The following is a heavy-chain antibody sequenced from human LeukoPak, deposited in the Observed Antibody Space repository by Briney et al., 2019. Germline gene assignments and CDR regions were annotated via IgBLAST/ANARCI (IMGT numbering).Heavy chain of an antibody. CDR3: ARQGGYRTYYFDY. CDR2: ICYSGST. Sequence: SETLSLTCTVSGGSISSYYWSWIRQPPGKGLEWIGYICYSGSTNYNPSLKSRVTISVDTSKNQFSLKLSSVTAADTAVYYCARQGGYRTYYFDYWGQGTLVTVSS. D-gene: IGHD5-18*01. V-gene: IGHV4-59*08. CDR1: GGSISSYY. J-gene: IGHJ4*02.